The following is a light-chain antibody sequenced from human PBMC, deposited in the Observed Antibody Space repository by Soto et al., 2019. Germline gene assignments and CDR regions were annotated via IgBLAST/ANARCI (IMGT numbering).Light chain of an antibody. V-gene: IGLV2-8*01. J-gene: IGLJ3*02. Sequence: QSVLTQPPSASGSPGQSVTISCTGTSSDVGDYNFVSWYQQHPGKAPKLMIYEVTKRPSGVPDRFSGSKSGNTASLTVSGLQAEDEDDYCCSSEAGTLKWVFGGGTKLTVL. CDR3: SSEAGTLKWV. CDR1: SSDVGDYNF. CDR2: EVT.